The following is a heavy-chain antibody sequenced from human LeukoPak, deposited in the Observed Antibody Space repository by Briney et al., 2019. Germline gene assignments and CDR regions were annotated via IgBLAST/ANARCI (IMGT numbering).Heavy chain of an antibody. Sequence: GASVKVSCKASGYTFTSYYMHWVRQAPGQGLEWMGIINPSGGSTSYAQKFQGRVTMTRDTSTSTVYMELSSLRAEDTAVYYCAKDQVTNYDFWSGYYTPSYYFDYWGQGTLVTVSS. CDR3: AKDQVTNYDFWSGYYTPSYYFDY. CDR1: GYTFTSYY. CDR2: INPSGGST. J-gene: IGHJ4*02. V-gene: IGHV1-46*01. D-gene: IGHD3-3*01.